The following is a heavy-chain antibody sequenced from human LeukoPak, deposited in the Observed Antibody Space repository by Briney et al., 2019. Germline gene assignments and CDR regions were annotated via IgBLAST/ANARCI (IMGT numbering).Heavy chain of an antibody. CDR3: VKDPSGNYFHFDY. J-gene: IGHJ4*02. V-gene: IGHV3-64D*09. D-gene: IGHD1-26*01. CDR2: ISSDGGRT. Sequence: GGTLRLSCSASGFTFSSFAMFWVRQAPGKGLEYVSGISSDGGRTNSADSLKTRFTISRDNSKVTLYLQMTSLRPEDTAIYYCVKDPSGNYFHFDYWGQGTLVIVSS. CDR1: GFTFSSFA.